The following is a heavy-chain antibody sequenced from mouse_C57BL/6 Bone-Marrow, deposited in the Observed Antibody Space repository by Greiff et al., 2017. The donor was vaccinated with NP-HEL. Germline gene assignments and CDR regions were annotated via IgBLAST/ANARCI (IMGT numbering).Heavy chain of an antibody. CDR1: GYTFTSYW. CDR3: ARSPDGPYYYAMDY. V-gene: IGHV1-50*01. Sequence: QVQLQQPGAELVKPGASVKLSCKASGYTFTSYWMQWVKQRPGQGLEWIGEIDPSDSYTNYNQKFKGTATLTVDTSSSTAYRQLSSLTSEDSEVYYCARSPDGPYYYAMDYWGQGTSVTVSS. CDR2: IDPSDSYT. D-gene: IGHD3-1*01. J-gene: IGHJ4*01.